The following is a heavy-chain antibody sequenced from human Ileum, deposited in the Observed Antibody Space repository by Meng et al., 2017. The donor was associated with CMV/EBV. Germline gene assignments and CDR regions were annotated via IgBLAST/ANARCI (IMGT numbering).Heavy chain of an antibody. J-gene: IGHJ4*02. V-gene: IGHV3-15*01. D-gene: IGHD3-16*01. CDR3: TTDGGFH. Sequence: GESLKISCVAPAFTFTNSWMTWVRQAPGKGLEWVGRIKNEVRGGTPDYAAPVKVRFTNPKKDSKNTLYLQINTLTTTDTALYYCTTDGGFHWGQGTLDTVSS. CDR2: IKNEVRGGTP. CDR1: AFTFTNSW.